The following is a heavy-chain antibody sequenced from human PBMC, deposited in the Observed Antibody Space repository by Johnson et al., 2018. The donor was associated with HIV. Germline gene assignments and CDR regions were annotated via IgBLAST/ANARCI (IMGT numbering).Heavy chain of an antibody. Sequence: QEQLVESGGGVVQPGRSLRLSCAASGFTFSSYAMHWVRQAPGKGLEWVAVISYDGSNKYYADSVKGRFTISRDNSKNTLYLQMNSLRAEETAVYYCARGGLGDYVVAFDIWGQGTMVTVSS. CDR2: ISYDGSNK. D-gene: IGHD4-17*01. CDR3: ARGGLGDYVVAFDI. CDR1: GFTFSSYA. V-gene: IGHV3-30-3*01. J-gene: IGHJ3*02.